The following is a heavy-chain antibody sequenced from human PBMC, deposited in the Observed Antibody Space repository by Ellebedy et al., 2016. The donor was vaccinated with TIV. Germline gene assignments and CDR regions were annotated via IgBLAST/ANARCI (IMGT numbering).Heavy chain of an antibody. CDR2: IIPIFGTA. Sequence: ASVKVSCKASGGTFSSYAISWVRQAPGQGLEWMGGIIPIFGTANSAQKFQGRVTITADESTSTAYMELSSLRSEDTAVYYCAREGGFWSGSSFDYWGQGTLVTVSS. CDR1: GGTFSSYA. D-gene: IGHD3-3*01. J-gene: IGHJ4*02. CDR3: AREGGFWSGSSFDY. V-gene: IGHV1-69*13.